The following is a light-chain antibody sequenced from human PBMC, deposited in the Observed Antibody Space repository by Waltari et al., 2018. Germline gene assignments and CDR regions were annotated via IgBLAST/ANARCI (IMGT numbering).Light chain of an antibody. CDR3: QQYNNWPSSIT. CDR2: GAS. CDR1: QSVSSN. V-gene: IGKV3-15*01. Sequence: EIVMTQSPATLSVSRGERATLPCRPSQSVSSNLAWYQQKPGQDPTLLIYGASTRATGIPARFSGSGSGTEFTLTISSLQSEDFAVYYCQQYNNWPSSITFGQGTRLEIK. J-gene: IGKJ5*01.